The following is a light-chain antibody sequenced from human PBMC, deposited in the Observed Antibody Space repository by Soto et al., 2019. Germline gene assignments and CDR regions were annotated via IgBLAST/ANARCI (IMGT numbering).Light chain of an antibody. Sequence: AIQLTQSPPSLSASVGDRVTITCRASQGISSALAWYQQKPGKAPKLLIYDASSLESGVPSRFSGSGSGTDFTLTISSLQPEYFGTYDCQQFNNYPLTLGGGINADIK. CDR1: QGISSA. CDR3: QQFNNYPLT. J-gene: IGKJ4*01. CDR2: DAS. V-gene: IGKV1D-13*01.